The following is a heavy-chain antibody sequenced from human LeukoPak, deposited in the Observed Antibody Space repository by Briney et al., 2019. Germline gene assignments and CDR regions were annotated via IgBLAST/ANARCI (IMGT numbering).Heavy chain of an antibody. CDR3: TTCVLWASYYFDY. Sequence: GGSLRLSCAASGFTFSNAWMSWVRQAPGKGLEWVGRIKSKTDGGTTDYAAPVKGRFTISRDDSKNTLYLQMNSLKTEDTAVYYCTTCVLWASYYFDYWGQGTLVTVSS. D-gene: IGHD2-2*01. CDR2: IKSKTDGGTT. CDR1: GFTFSNAW. V-gene: IGHV3-15*01. J-gene: IGHJ4*02.